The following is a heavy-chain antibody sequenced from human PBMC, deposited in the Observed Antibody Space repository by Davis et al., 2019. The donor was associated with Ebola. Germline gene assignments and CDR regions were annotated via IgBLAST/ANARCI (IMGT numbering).Heavy chain of an antibody. Sequence: GGSLRLSCAASGFTFSSYGMHWVRQAPGKGLEWVAFIRYDGSNKYYADSVKGRFTISRDNSKNTLYLQMNSLRAEDTAVYYCAKVLRYAIGRNYYYGMDVWGQGTTVTVSS. CDR3: AKVLRYAIGRNYYYGMDV. J-gene: IGHJ6*02. V-gene: IGHV3-30*02. CDR2: IRYDGSNK. D-gene: IGHD2-8*01. CDR1: GFTFSSYG.